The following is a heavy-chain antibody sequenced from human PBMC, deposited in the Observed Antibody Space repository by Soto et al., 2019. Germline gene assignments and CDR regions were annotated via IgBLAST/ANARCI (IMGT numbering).Heavy chain of an antibody. Sequence: PSETLFLTWSVSGGSISSYYWSWIRQSPGTGLEWIGYNYDSDITTYNPSLKRRVTISLDTSKKQFSLQWSSVTAADTAVYYCGRGRRGSYGDFDYWGQGTLVTVSA. J-gene: IGHJ4*02. D-gene: IGHD4-17*01. CDR1: GGSISSYY. CDR2: NYDSDIT. CDR3: GRGRRGSYGDFDY. V-gene: IGHV4-59*01.